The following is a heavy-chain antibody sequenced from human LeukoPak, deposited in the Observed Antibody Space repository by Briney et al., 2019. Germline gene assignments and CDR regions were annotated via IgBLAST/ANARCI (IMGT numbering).Heavy chain of an antibody. CDR2: INPNSGGT. D-gene: IGHD3-10*01. J-gene: IGHJ5*02. V-gene: IGHV1/OR15-1*02. CDR1: GYIFTDYY. Sequence: ASVKVSCKASGYIFTDYYMHWVRQAPGQELGWMGRINPNSGGTNYAQKFQGRVTMTRDTSISTAYTELSRLRSDDTAVYYCARDLLMYYSGSGESTWGQGTLVTVSS. CDR3: ARDLLMYYSGSGEST.